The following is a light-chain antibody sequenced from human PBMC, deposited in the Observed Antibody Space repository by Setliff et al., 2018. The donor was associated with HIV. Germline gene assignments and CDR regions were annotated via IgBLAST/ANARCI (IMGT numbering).Light chain of an antibody. V-gene: IGLV2-8*01. Sequence: HSALTQPPSASGSPGQSVTISCTGTSSDVGGYNYVSWYQQHPGKAPKLMIYEVNKRPSGVPDRFSGSKSGNTASLTVSGLQADDEADYFCSSYAGSNRRVFGGGTKVTVL. CDR3: SSYAGSNRRV. CDR2: EVN. CDR1: SSDVGGYNY. J-gene: IGLJ3*02.